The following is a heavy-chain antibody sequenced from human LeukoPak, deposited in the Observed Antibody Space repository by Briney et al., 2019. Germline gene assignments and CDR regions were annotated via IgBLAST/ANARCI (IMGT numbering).Heavy chain of an antibody. CDR1: GGSFSGYY. CDR2: INHSGST. J-gene: IGHJ5*02. D-gene: IGHD6-13*01. CDR3: AGGIAAAGNEGNWFDP. Sequence: SETLSLTCAVYGGSFSGYYWSWIRQPPGKGLEWIGEINHSGSTNYNPSLKSRVTISVDTSKNQFSLKLSSVTAADTAVYYCAGGIAAAGNEGNWFDPWGKGTLVTVSS. V-gene: IGHV4-34*01.